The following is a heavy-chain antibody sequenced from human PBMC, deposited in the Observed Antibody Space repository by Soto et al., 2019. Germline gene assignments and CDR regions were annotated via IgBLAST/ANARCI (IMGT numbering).Heavy chain of an antibody. J-gene: IGHJ3*02. CDR2: INHSGST. V-gene: IGHV4-34*01. Sequence: QVQLQQWGAGLLKPSETLSLTCAVYGGSFSGYYWSWIRQPPGKGLEWVGEINHSGSTNYNPSLXXRXXISVDTSKNQFSLKLSSVTAADTAVYYCARLALRFHGAFDIWGQGTMVTVSS. CDR3: ARLALRFHGAFDI. CDR1: GGSFSGYY. D-gene: IGHD3-3*01.